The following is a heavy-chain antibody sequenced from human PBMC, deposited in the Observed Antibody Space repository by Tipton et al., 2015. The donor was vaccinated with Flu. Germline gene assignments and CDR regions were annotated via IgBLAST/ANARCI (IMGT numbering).Heavy chain of an antibody. CDR3: ASPYCSSTSCYKGAFDI. V-gene: IGHV3-20*04. J-gene: IGHJ3*02. D-gene: IGHD2-2*02. CDR2: INWNGGST. CDR1: GFTFDDYG. Sequence: SLRLSCAASGFTFDDYGMSWVRQAPGKGLEWVSGINWNGGSTGYADSVKGRFTISRDNAKNSLYLQMNSLRAEDTAVYYCASPYCSSTSCYKGAFDIWGQGTMVTVSS.